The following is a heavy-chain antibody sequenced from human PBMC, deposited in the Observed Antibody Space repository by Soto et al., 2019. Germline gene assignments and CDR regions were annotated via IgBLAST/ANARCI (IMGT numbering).Heavy chain of an antibody. CDR3: ARVRMVATSPYYYYGMDV. Sequence: QVQLQQWGAGLLKPSETLSLTCAVYGGSFSGYYWSWIRQPPGKGLEWIGEINHSGSTNYNPSLTSRVTISVDTSKNQFSLKLSSVTAADTAVYYCARVRMVATSPYYYYGMDVWGQGTTVTVSS. CDR1: GGSFSGYY. CDR2: INHSGST. J-gene: IGHJ6*02. V-gene: IGHV4-34*01. D-gene: IGHD5-12*01.